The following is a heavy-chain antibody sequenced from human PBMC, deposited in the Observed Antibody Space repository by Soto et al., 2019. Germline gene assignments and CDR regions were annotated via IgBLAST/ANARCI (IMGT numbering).Heavy chain of an antibody. CDR2: IYDSGSA. CDR1: GCSVSSTSYY. Sequence: SEALSLTCPVSGCSVSSTSYYWFWIRQPPGMGLEWIGYIYDSGSADYNPSLKSRVTISIDTSKNQFSLNLNSMSAADRAVYFCARGGGSDSFDYWGQGILVTVSS. V-gene: IGHV4-61*01. J-gene: IGHJ4*02. D-gene: IGHD1-26*01. CDR3: ARGGGSDSFDY.